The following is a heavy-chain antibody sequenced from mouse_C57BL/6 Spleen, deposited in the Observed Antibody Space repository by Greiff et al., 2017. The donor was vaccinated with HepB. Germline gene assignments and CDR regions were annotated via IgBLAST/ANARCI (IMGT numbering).Heavy chain of an antibody. V-gene: IGHV5-4*01. Sequence: EVQLVESGGGLVKPGGSLKLSCAASGFTFSSYAMSWVRQTPEKRLEWVATISDGGSYTYYPDNVKGRFTISRDNAKNNLYLQMSHLKSEDTAMYYCARDPQREYYYDYWGQGTTLTVSS. CDR3: ARDPQREYYYDY. D-gene: IGHD3-2*02. J-gene: IGHJ2*01. CDR2: ISDGGSYT. CDR1: GFTFSSYA.